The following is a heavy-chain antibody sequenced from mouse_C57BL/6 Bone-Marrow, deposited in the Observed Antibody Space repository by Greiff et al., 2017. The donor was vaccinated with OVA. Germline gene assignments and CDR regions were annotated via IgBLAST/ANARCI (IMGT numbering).Heavy chain of an antibody. D-gene: IGHD1-1*01. V-gene: IGHV1-15*01. Sequence: VKLVESGAELVRPGASVTLSCKASGYTFTDYEMHWVKQTPVHGLEWIGAIDPETGGTAYNQKFKGKAILTADKSSSTAYMELRSLTSEDSAVYYCTRRLRGFAYWGQGTLVTVSA. CDR3: TRRLRGFAY. J-gene: IGHJ3*01. CDR2: IDPETGGT. CDR1: GYTFTDYE.